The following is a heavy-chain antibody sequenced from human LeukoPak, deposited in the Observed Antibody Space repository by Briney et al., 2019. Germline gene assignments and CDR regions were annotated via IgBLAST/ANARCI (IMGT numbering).Heavy chain of an antibody. J-gene: IGHJ4*02. D-gene: IGHD2-2*01. CDR3: AKVSHGDCSSTSCYGHFDY. Sequence: SGGSLRLSCAASGFTFSSYAMSWVRQAPGKGLEWVSAISGSGGSTYYADSVKGRFTISRDNSKNTLYLQMNSLRAEDTAVYYCAKVSHGDCSSTSCYGHFDYWGQGTLVTVSS. V-gene: IGHV3-23*01. CDR1: GFTFSSYA. CDR2: ISGSGGST.